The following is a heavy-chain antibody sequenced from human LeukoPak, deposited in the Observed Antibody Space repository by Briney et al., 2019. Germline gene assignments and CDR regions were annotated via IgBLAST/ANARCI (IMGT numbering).Heavy chain of an antibody. CDR3: ARYYDYVWGSYRRYFDY. D-gene: IGHD3-16*02. V-gene: IGHV1-2*02. J-gene: IGHJ4*02. CDR1: GYTFTGYY. Sequence: ASVKVSCKASGYTFTGYYMHWVRQAPGQGLEWMGWINPNSGGTNYAQKFQGRVTMTRDTSISTAYMELSRLRSDDTAVYYCARYYDYVWGSYRRYFDYWGQGTLVTVSS. CDR2: INPNSGGT.